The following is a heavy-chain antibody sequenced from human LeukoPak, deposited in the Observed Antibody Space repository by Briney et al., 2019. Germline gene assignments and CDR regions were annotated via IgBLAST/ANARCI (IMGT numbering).Heavy chain of an antibody. CDR1: GFSFDKYW. D-gene: IGHD2-15*01. J-gene: IGHJ4*02. CDR2: IYPGDSET. V-gene: IGHV5-51*07. CDR3: ASPSSCSGDRCHLDPFGY. Sequence: LGESLKISCQGSGFSFDKYWIAWVHQLPGKGLEWMGMIYPGDSETRYSPSFQGQVTFSADKSISTAFLQWTSLKASDTATYFCASPSSCSGDRCHLDPFGYWGQGTLVIISS.